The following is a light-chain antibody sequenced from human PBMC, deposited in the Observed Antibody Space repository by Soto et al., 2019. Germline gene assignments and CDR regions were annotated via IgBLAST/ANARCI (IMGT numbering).Light chain of an antibody. Sequence: QSVLTQPASVSGSPGQSITISCTGTSSDVGGYNYVSWYQQNPGKAPKLMIYDVSNRPSGVSNRFSGSKSGNTASLTISGLQAEDEADYYCSSYTSSSTQVFGTGTKLTVL. CDR1: SSDVGGYNY. J-gene: IGLJ1*01. CDR3: SSYTSSSTQV. V-gene: IGLV2-14*01. CDR2: DVS.